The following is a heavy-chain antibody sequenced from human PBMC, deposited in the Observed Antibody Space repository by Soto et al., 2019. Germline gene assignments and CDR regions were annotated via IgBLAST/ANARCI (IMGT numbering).Heavy chain of an antibody. Sequence: GGALRLSVASSPFTFRSYSMHSLPQSAGNGLEWVSPISSSSSYIYHADSVTGRLTIPRDNAKTSLYLQTHRLRAEHTAVYSCARDSSGVPGSAYGMDVCGQGTTVTVSS. V-gene: IGHV3-21*01. D-gene: IGHD3-10*01. CDR1: PFTFRSYS. CDR3: ARDSSGVPGSAYGMDV. J-gene: IGHJ6*02. CDR2: ISSSSSYI.